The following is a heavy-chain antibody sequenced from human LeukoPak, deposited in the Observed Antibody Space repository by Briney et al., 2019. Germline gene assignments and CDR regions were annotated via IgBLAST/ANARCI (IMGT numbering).Heavy chain of an antibody. CDR1: GGSFSSYY. Sequence: SETLSLTCAVYGGSFSSYYWSWIRQPPGKGLEWIGEINHSGSTNYSPSLKSRVTISVDTSKNQFSLKLSSVTAADTAVYYCARGVLVGATRKFDYWGQGTLVTVSS. CDR3: ARGVLVGATRKFDY. CDR2: INHSGST. J-gene: IGHJ4*02. V-gene: IGHV4-34*01. D-gene: IGHD1-26*01.